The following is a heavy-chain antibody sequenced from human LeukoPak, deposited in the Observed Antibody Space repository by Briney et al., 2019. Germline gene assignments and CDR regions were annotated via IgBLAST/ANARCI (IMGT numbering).Heavy chain of an antibody. Sequence: PGGSLRLSCAASGFTVSSNYMSWVRQAPGKGLEWVSSIYSGGSTYYADSVKGRFTISRDSSKNTLYLQMSSLRAEDTAVYHCARGHNWNDRGAFDIWGQGTMVTVSS. V-gene: IGHV3-53*01. J-gene: IGHJ3*02. CDR1: GFTVSSNY. CDR3: ARGHNWNDRGAFDI. CDR2: IYSGGST. D-gene: IGHD1-1*01.